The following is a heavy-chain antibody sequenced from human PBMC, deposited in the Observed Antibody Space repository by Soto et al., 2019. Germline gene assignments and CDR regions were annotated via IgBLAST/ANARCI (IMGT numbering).Heavy chain of an antibody. CDR3: ERDPDNWFDP. CDR2: IYFTGST. V-gene: IGHV4-59*01. Sequence: PSETLSLTCTVSGGSISSYYWSWIRQPPGKGLEWIGYIYFTGSTKYNPSLRSRVTISVDTSKNQFSLKLSSVTAADTAVYYCERDPDNWFDPWGQGTLVTVSS. CDR1: GGSISSYY. J-gene: IGHJ5*02.